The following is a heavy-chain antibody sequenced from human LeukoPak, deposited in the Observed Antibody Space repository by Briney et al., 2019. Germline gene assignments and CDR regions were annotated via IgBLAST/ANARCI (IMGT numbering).Heavy chain of an antibody. CDR1: GGSISSSSYY. CDR3: ARESRSGTSRYYYGMDV. Sequence: PSETLSLTCTVSGGSISSSSYYWGWIRQPPGKGLEWIGSIYYSGSTYYNPSLKSRVTMSVDTSKNQFSLKLSSVTAADTAVYYCARESRSGTSRYYYGMDVWGQGTTVTVSS. V-gene: IGHV4-39*07. CDR2: IYYSGST. D-gene: IGHD2-2*01. J-gene: IGHJ6*02.